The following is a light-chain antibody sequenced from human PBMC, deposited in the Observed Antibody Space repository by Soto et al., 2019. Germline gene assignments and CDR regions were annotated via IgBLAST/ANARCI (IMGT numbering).Light chain of an antibody. J-gene: IGLJ2*01. CDR2: EVS. Sequence: QSALTQPPSASGSPGQSVTISCTGTSDVGGYNYVSWYQQHPGKAPKLMIYEVSKRPSGVPDRFSGSKSGNTASLTVSGLQAEDEADYYCSSYAGSNNLVFGGGTKVTVL. CDR3: SSYAGSNNLV. V-gene: IGLV2-8*01. CDR1: SDVGGYNY.